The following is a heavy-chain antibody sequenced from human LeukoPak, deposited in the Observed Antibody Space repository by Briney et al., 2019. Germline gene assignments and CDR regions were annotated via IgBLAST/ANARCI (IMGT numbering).Heavy chain of an antibody. Sequence: GGSLRLSCAASGFTFGSYWMHWVRQVPGKGMVWVARINPGGSSITYADSVKGRFTISRDNAKNTLYLQMDSLRAEDTGVYYCARSNQADDYWGQGTLVTVSS. V-gene: IGHV3-74*01. J-gene: IGHJ4*02. CDR3: ARSNQADDY. D-gene: IGHD1-14*01. CDR1: GFTFGSYW. CDR2: INPGGSSI.